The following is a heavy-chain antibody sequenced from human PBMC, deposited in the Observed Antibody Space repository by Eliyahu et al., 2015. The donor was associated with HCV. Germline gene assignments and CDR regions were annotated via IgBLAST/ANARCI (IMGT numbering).Heavy chain of an antibody. V-gene: IGHV3-23*01. CDR3: AKDYYGSGRPEYYFDY. Sequence: EVQLLESGGGLVQPGGSLRLSCAASGFTFSXYAMSWVRPGPGEGLEWVSAISGSGGSTYYADSVKGRLTISRDNSKNTLYLQMNSLRAEDTAIYHCAKDYYGSGRPEYYFDYWGQGTLVTVSS. CDR1: GFTFSXYA. CDR2: ISGSGGST. J-gene: IGHJ4*02. D-gene: IGHD3-10*01.